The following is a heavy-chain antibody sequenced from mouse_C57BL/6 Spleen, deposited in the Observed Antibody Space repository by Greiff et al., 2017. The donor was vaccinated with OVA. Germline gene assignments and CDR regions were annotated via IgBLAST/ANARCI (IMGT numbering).Heavy chain of an antibody. Sequence: VQGVESGPELVKPGASVKISCKASGYAFSSSWMNWVKQRPGKGLEWIGRIYPGDGDTNYNGKFKGKATLTADKSSSTAYMQLSSLTSEDSAVYFCARWEVDYYAMDYWGQGTSVTVSS. V-gene: IGHV1-82*01. CDR3: ARWEVDYYAMDY. CDR2: IYPGDGDT. D-gene: IGHD1-1*01. J-gene: IGHJ4*01. CDR1: GYAFSSSW.